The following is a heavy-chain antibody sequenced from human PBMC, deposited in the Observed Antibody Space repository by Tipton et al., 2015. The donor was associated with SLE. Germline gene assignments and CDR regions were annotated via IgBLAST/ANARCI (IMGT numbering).Heavy chain of an antibody. V-gene: IGHV3-74*01. CDR3: ARARGVLGGSGWYFEL. D-gene: IGHD1-26*01. Sequence: SLRLSCAASGFTFHNYWMHWVRQAPGKGLVWVSRLSTDGSVTTYADSVKGRLTISRDNAKNTLYLQMRSLRVEDTAVYYCARARGVLGGSGWYFELWGRGTLVTVSS. CDR2: LSTDGSVT. CDR1: GFTFHNYW. J-gene: IGHJ2*01.